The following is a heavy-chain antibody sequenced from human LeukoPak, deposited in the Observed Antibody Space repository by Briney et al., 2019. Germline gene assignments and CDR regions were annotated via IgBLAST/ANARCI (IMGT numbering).Heavy chain of an antibody. Sequence: SETLSLTCTVSGGSISSYYWSWIRQPPGKGLEWIGYIYYSGSTNYNPSLKSRVTISVDTSKNQFSLKLSSVTAADTAVYYCARVSQGGWFGGLGVFDIWGQGTMVTVSS. CDR2: IYYSGST. CDR3: ARVSQGGWFGGLGVFDI. CDR1: GGSISSYY. D-gene: IGHD3-10*01. J-gene: IGHJ3*02. V-gene: IGHV4-59*12.